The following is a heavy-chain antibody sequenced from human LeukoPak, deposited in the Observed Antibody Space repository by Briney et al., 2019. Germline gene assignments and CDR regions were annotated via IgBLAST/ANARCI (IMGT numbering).Heavy chain of an antibody. CDR1: AFTFSSYS. Sequence: PGWSLTLSCAASAFTFSSYSMNWVRQAPGGGREWVSSISSSSSYIYYADTVKGRFTISRDNAKNSLYLQINSLRAEDTAVYYCARDSGHYDILTGYQDAFDIWGQGTMVTVSS. CDR3: ARDSGHYDILTGYQDAFDI. D-gene: IGHD3-9*01. J-gene: IGHJ3*02. CDR2: ISSSSSYI. V-gene: IGHV3-21*01.